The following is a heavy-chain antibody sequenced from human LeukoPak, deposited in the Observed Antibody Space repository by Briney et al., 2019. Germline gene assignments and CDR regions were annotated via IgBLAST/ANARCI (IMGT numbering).Heavy chain of an antibody. Sequence: SETLSLTCTVSGGSISTYCWGWIRQPAGKGLEWIGHICTSGSTNYNPSLKSRVTMSVDTSNNEFSPKLNSVTAADTAVYYCARTYDSPGYYSPDYYYMDVWGKGTTVTISS. D-gene: IGHD3-22*01. J-gene: IGHJ6*03. CDR2: ICTSGST. CDR3: ARTYDSPGYYSPDYYYMDV. V-gene: IGHV4-4*07. CDR1: GGSISTYC.